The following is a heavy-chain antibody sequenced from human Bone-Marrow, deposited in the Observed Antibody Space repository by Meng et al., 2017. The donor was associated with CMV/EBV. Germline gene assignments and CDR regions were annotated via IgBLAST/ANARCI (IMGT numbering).Heavy chain of an antibody. Sequence: GESLKISCVASGFTFSRYAVSWVRQAPGKGLEWVSAISGSGGSTHYSDSVKGRFTISRDNSKNTFYLHMNSLRVEDTAVYYCAKDLIYYDSNSYNGVDYWGQGTLVTVSS. CDR2: ISGSGGST. CDR3: AKDLIYYDSNSYNGVDY. D-gene: IGHD3-22*01. J-gene: IGHJ4*02. CDR1: GFTFSRYA. V-gene: IGHV3-23*01.